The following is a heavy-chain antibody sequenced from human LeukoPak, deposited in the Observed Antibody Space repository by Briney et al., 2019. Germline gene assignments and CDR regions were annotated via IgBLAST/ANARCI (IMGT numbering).Heavy chain of an antibody. D-gene: IGHD2-21*02. Sequence: SETLSLTCTVSGGSISSGDYYWSWIRQPPGKGLEWIGYIYYSGSTYYNPSLKSRVTMSVDTSKNQFSLKLSTVTAADTAVYYCARLGSLIVVVTAIDAFDIWGQGTMVTVSS. CDR1: GGSISSGDYY. V-gene: IGHV4-30-4*01. CDR2: IYYSGST. CDR3: ARLGSLIVVVTAIDAFDI. J-gene: IGHJ3*02.